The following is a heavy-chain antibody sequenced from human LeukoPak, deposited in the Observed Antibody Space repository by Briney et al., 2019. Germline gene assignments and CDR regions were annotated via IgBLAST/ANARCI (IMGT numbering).Heavy chain of an antibody. CDR3: ANAVTDYLFYYYYYMDV. Sequence: ASVKVSCKASGGTFSSYAISWVRQAPGQGLEWMGGIIPIFGTANYAQKFQGRVTITADKSTSTAYMELSSLRAGDTAVYYCANAVTDYLFYYYYYMDVWGKGTTVTVSS. CDR2: IIPIFGTA. J-gene: IGHJ6*03. D-gene: IGHD4-17*01. CDR1: GGTFSSYA. V-gene: IGHV1-69*06.